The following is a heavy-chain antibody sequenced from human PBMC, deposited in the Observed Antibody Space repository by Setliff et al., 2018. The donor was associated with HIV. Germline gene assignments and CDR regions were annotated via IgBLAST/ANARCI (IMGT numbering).Heavy chain of an antibody. J-gene: IGHJ3*02. Sequence: GGSLRLSCAASGFTFSSYWMSWVRQAPGKGLEWVANIKQDGSEKYYVDSVKGRFTISRDNAKNSLYLQMNSLKTEDTAMYFCVRASPPFHIWGQGTMVTVSS. CDR2: IKQDGSEK. V-gene: IGHV3-7*03. CDR1: GFTFSSYW. CDR3: VRASPPFHI.